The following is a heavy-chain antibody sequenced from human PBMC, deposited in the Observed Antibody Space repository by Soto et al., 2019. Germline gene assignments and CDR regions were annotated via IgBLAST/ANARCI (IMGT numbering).Heavy chain of an antibody. D-gene: IGHD5-12*01. CDR2: IYPSESDT. J-gene: IGHJ3*02. CDR1: GYSFTSCC. CDR3: ARRVSGYDLFGVLNAFDR. V-gene: IGHV5-51*01. Sequence: PGESLKISCKGSGYSFTSCCIGWVRQMPGQGLEWMGIIYPSESDTRYSPSLQGQVTISADKSISTAYLQLNSLKASNTALYYCARRVSGYDLFGVLNAFDRWGQGIMVAV.